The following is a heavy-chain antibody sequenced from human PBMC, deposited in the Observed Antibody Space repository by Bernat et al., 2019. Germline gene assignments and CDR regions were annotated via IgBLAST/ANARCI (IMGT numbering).Heavy chain of an antibody. CDR3: ARVAQLPDYYYGMDV. CDR2: ISYDGSNK. D-gene: IGHD6-6*01. J-gene: IGHJ6*02. V-gene: IGHV3-30-3*01. CDR1: GFTFSSYA. Sequence: QVQLVESGGGVVQPGRSLRLSCAASGFTFSSYAMHWVRQAPGKGLEWVAVISYDGSNKYYADSVKGRFTISRDNSKNTLYLQMNSLRAEDTAVYYCARVAQLPDYYYGMDVWGQGTTVTVSS.